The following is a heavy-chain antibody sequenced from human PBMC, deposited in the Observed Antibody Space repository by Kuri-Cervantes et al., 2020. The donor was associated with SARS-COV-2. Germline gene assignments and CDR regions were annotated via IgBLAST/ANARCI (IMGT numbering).Heavy chain of an antibody. CDR1: GGTFSSYA. V-gene: IGHV1-69*06. CDR3: ASRILKRPLPPKTTVTVLGMDV. D-gene: IGHD4-11*01. CDR2: IIPIFGTA. Sequence: SVQVSCKASGGTFSSYAISWVRQAPGQGLEWMGGIIPIFGTANYAQKFQGRVTITADKSTSTAYMELSSLRSEDTAVYYCASRILKRPLPPKTTVTVLGMDVWGQGTTVTVSS. J-gene: IGHJ6*02.